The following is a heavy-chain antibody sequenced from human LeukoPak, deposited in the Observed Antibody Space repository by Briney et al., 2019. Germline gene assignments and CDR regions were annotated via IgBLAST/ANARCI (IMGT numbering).Heavy chain of an antibody. CDR1: GFTVSSNY. D-gene: IGHD3-16*01. Sequence: GGSLRLSCAASGFTVSSNYMSWVRQAPGKGLEWVSVIYSGGSTYYADSVKGRFTISRDNSKNTLYPQMNSLRAEDTAVYYCARGGGLTYYYGMDVWGQGTTVTVSS. V-gene: IGHV3-66*01. CDR3: ARGGGLTYYYGMDV. J-gene: IGHJ6*02. CDR2: IYSGGST.